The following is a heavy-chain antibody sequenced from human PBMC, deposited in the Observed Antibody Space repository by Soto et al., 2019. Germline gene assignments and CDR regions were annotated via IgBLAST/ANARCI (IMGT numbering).Heavy chain of an antibody. CDR1: GFTVSTKY. V-gene: IGHV3-66*01. J-gene: IGHJ4*02. Sequence: EVQLVESGGGLVQPGGSLRLSCAASGFTVSTKYMSWVRQAPGKGLEWVSVIYSCGSTFYADSVRGRFTISRDNSKNTVNLQMNSLSAEDTAVYYCARDPWAADYWGQGTLVTVSS. CDR2: IYSCGST. CDR3: ARDPWAADY. D-gene: IGHD3-16*01.